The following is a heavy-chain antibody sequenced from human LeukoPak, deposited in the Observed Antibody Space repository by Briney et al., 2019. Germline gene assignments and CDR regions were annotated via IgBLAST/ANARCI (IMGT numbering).Heavy chain of an antibody. CDR3: ANLEELLEDSDY. V-gene: IGHV3-33*06. CDR1: GFTFSKYG. D-gene: IGHD1/OR15-1a*01. Sequence: PGRSLRLSCAASGFTFSKYGMHWVRQAPGKGLEWVAVIWSDGSYKNYADSVKGRFSISRDNSKNTLYLQMNSLRADDTAVYYYANLEELLEDSDYWGQGTLVTVSS. CDR2: IWSDGSYK. J-gene: IGHJ4*02.